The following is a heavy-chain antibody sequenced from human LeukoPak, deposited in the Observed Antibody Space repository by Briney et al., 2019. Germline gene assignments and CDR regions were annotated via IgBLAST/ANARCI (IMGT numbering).Heavy chain of an antibody. D-gene: IGHD1-26*01. V-gene: IGHV3-9*01. CDR3: AKDLAVGTTPRVYAFDV. CDR1: GFTFYDYA. Sequence: GGSLTLSCAASGFTFYDYAMHWVRQVPGKGLEWVGGANRDSSTVAYGDSVKGRFTISRDNARNSLYLHVNSLRTEDTALYYCAKDLAVGTTPRVYAFDVWGQGTFVTVS. J-gene: IGHJ3*01. CDR2: ANRDSSTV.